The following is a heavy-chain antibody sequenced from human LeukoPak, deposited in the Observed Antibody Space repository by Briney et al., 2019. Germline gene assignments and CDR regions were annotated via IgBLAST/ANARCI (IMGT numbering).Heavy chain of an antibody. V-gene: IGHV1-2*02. CDR2: IKPNSGGT. Sequence: ASVKVSCKASGYTFTGYYIHWVRQAPGQGLEWMGWIKPNSGGTNYAQKFQGRVTMTRDTSISTAYMELSRLRSDDTAVYYCASSPARDYDSSGYPLPRVGYYYYMDVWGKGTTVTVSS. D-gene: IGHD3-22*01. CDR3: ASSPARDYDSSGYPLPRVGYYYYMDV. CDR1: GYTFTGYY. J-gene: IGHJ6*03.